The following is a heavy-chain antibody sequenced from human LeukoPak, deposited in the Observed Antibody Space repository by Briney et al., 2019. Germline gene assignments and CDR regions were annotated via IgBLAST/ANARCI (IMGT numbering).Heavy chain of an antibody. CDR1: GYIFTGYY. D-gene: IGHD3-16*01. J-gene: IGHJ4*02. CDR3: ARVRYRVSETYIDW. CDR2: INPNSGDT. V-gene: IGHV1-2*02. Sequence: RASVKVSCQASGYIFTGYYMHWVRQAPGQGLEWMGWINPNSGDTNYAQKFQGRVTMTRDTSISTAYMELSRLRSDDTAVYYCARVRYRVSETYIDWWGQGTLVTVSS.